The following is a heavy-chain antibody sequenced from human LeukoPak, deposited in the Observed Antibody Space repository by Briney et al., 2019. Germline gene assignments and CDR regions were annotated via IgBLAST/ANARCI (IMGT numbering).Heavy chain of an antibody. D-gene: IGHD2-2*01. CDR1: GFTFSHYY. V-gene: IGHV3-11*01. CDR2: ISCSCSTI. Sequence: GGSLRLSCAASGFTFSHYYMSWIRQAPGKGLEWVSYISCSCSTIYYADSVKGRFTISRDNAKNSLYLQMNSLRAEDTAVYYCAREVVPAAKGVGFDPWGQGTLVTVSS. J-gene: IGHJ5*02. CDR3: AREVVPAAKGVGFDP.